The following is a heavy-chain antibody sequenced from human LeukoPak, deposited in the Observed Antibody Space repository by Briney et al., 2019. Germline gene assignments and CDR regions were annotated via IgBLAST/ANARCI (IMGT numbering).Heavy chain of an antibody. CDR1: GYTFTGYY. CDR3: ARDLKRGYSSGRYSWGTGSSNDY. J-gene: IGHJ4*02. D-gene: IGHD6-19*01. V-gene: IGHV1-2*02. CDR2: INPNSGGT. Sequence: ASVKVSCKASGYTFTGYYMHWVRQAPGQGLEWMGWINPNSGGTNYAQKFQGRVTMTRDTSISTAYMELRSLRSDDTAVYYCARDLKRGYSSGRYSWGTGSSNDYWGQGTLVTVSS.